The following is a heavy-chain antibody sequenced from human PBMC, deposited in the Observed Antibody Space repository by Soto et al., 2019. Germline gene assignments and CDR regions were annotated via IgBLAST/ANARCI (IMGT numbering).Heavy chain of an antibody. CDR1: GYTFTSYG. CDR3: ARDMHDGFTHYFDP. D-gene: IGHD1-26*01. J-gene: IGHJ5*02. Sequence: AAVRVSCTDSGYTFTSYGISWVRRAPGQGLEWMGWIIAYNGNTNYAQKIQGRVTMTTDTSTSTAYMELRSLRSDDTAVYYCARDMHDGFTHYFDPWGQGTLVTVSA. CDR2: IIAYNGNT. V-gene: IGHV1-18*04.